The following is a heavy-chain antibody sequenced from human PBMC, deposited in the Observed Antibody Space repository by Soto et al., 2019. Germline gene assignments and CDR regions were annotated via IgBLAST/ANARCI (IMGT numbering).Heavy chain of an antibody. J-gene: IGHJ6*02. CDR3: TTSGIAAAGNYYGMDV. D-gene: IGHD6-13*01. Sequence: EVQLVESGGGLVQPGGSLKLSCAASGFTFSGSAMHWVRQASGKGLEWVGRIRSKANSYATAYAASVKGRFTISRDDSKNTAYLQMNSLKTEDTAVYYCTTSGIAAAGNYYGMDVWGQGTTVTVSS. CDR1: GFTFSGSA. V-gene: IGHV3-73*02. CDR2: IRSKANSYAT.